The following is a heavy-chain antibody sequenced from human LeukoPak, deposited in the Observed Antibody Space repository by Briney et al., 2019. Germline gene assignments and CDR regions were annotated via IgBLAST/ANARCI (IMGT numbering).Heavy chain of an antibody. Sequence: ASVKVSCKASGYTFTGYYMHWVRQAPGQGLEWMGWINPNSGGTNYAQKFQGRVTMTRDTSISTAYTELSRLRSDDTAVYYCAREVVVVPAADYYYYYGMDVWGQGTTVTVSS. CDR2: INPNSGGT. CDR1: GYTFTGYY. J-gene: IGHJ6*02. CDR3: AREVVVVPAADYYYYYGMDV. V-gene: IGHV1-2*02. D-gene: IGHD2-2*01.